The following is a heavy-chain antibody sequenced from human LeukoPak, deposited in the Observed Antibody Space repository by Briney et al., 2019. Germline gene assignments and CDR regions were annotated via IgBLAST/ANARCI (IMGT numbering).Heavy chain of an antibody. D-gene: IGHD6-19*01. V-gene: IGHV4-39*01. CDR2: IYYSGST. CDR1: GGSISSSNYY. Sequence: PSETLSLTCTVSGGSISSSNYYWGWVRQPPGKGLEWIGNIYYSGSTYYKPSLKTRVTISVDTPKTQFSLKLTSVTAADTAVYYCARHASVDGNWPRPLDYWGQGSLVTVSS. CDR3: ARHASVDGNWPRPLDY. J-gene: IGHJ4*02.